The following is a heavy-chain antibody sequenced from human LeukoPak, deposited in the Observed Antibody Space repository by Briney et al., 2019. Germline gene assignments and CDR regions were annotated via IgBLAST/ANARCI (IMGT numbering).Heavy chain of an antibody. CDR3: ARDRTRGDAAFDY. CDR2: INPNSGGT. Sequence: ASVKVSCKASGYTFTGYYMHWVRQALGQGLEWMGWINPNSGGTNYAQKFQGRVTMTRDTSISTAYMELSRLRSDDTAVYYCARDRTRGDAAFDYWGQGTLVTVSS. CDR1: GYTFTGYY. J-gene: IGHJ4*02. V-gene: IGHV1-2*02. D-gene: IGHD2-21*02.